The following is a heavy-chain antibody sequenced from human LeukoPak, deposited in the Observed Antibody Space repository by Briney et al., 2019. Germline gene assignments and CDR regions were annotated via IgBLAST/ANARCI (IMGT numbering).Heavy chain of an antibody. CDR1: GYTFTSYY. CDR2: INPNSGGT. V-gene: IGHV1-2*02. D-gene: IGHD1-7*01. CDR3: AGTGTTFGAFDI. Sequence: ASVKVSCKASGYTFTSYYMHWVRQAPGQGLEWMGWINPNSGGTNYAQKFQGRVTMTRDTSISTAYMELSRLRSDDTAVYYCAGTGTTFGAFDIWGQGTMATVSS. J-gene: IGHJ3*02.